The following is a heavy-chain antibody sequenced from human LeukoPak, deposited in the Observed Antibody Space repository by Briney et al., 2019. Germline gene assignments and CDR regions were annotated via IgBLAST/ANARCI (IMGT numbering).Heavy chain of an antibody. CDR2: IYHDGSYQ. V-gene: IGHV3-33*01. CDR3: TRDSAKSFDD. CDR1: GFTFRNYG. D-gene: IGHD4/OR15-4a*01. J-gene: IGHJ4*02. Sequence: GGSLRLSCAASGFTFRNYGFHWVRQAPGKGPEWVAVIYHDGSYQFYADSVEGRFTFSRDNSKNTVFLEMNSLRAEDTAMYYCTRDSAKSFDDWGQGTLVTVSS.